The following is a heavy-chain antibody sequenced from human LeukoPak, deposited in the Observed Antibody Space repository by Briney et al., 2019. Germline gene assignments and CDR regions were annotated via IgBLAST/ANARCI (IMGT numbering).Heavy chain of an antibody. CDR1: SGSISSYY. CDR2: IYTTGAT. CDR3: GRQGYTASHYFFDF. J-gene: IGHJ4*02. V-gene: IGHV4-4*07. Sequence: PSETLSLTCSVSSGSISSYYWGWVRQPPGKGLEWIGLIYTTGATQYNPSLKSRLTMSVDTSTNQFSLNLRSVSAADTAVYYCGRQGYTASHYFFDFWSQGTLVAVS. D-gene: IGHD5-24*01.